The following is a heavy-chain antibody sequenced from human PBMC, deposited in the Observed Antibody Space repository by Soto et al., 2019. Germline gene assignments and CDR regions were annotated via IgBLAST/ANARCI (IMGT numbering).Heavy chain of an antibody. CDR1: GFSYSTSA. D-gene: IGHD3-16*02. CDR2: IVVGSGNT. Sequence: GASVKVSCKVTGFSYSTSAVHWVRQARGQRLEWIGWIVVGSGNTGYAQKFQERVTITRDMSTNTTYMEMRSLTSDDTAVYYCAAYPYPDHRVVPWGQGTRVTVSS. J-gene: IGHJ5*02. V-gene: IGHV1-58*01. CDR3: AAYPYPDHRVVP.